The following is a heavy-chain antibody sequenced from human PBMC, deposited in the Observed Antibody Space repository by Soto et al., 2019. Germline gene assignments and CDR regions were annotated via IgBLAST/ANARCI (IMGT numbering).Heavy chain of an antibody. V-gene: IGHV4-34*01. CDR2: INHSGGT. CDR3: ARGSVDTVDSSGFYEY. J-gene: IGHJ4*02. Sequence: PSETLSLTCAVCGGSFSSYYWSWIRQPPGKGLEWIGEINHSGGTSYNPSLKSRVTISVDTSKSQFSLKLTSVTAADRAVYYCARGSVDTVDSSGFYEYWGLGTPVTVSS. CDR1: GGSFSSYY. D-gene: IGHD3-22*01.